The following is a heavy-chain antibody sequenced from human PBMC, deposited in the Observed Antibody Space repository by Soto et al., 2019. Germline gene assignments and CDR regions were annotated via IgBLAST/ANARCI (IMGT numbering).Heavy chain of an antibody. CDR1: GFTFSSYG. D-gene: IGHD6-19*01. CDR2: ISYDGSNK. V-gene: IGHV3-30*18. Sequence: QVQLVESGGGVVQPGRSLRLSCAASGFTFSSYGMHWVRQAPGKGLEWVAVISYDGSNKYYADSVKGRFTISRDNSKNTLYLQMNSLRAEDMAVYYCAKDTIAVAPTFDYWGQGTLVTVSS. CDR3: AKDTIAVAPTFDY. J-gene: IGHJ4*02.